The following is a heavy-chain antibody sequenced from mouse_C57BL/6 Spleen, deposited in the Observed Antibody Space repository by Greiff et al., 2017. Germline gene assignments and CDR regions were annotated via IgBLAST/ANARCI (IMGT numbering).Heavy chain of an antibody. CDR1: GYTFTTYP. Sequence: LQESGAELVKPGASVKMSCKASGYTFTTYPIEWMKQNHGKSLEWIGNFHPYNDDTKYNEKFKGKAPLTVEKSSSTVYLELSRLPSDDSAVYYCARRNRYYYGSSRWYFDDWGKGTTVTVSS. CDR2: FHPYNDDT. CDR3: ARRNRYYYGSSRWYFDD. J-gene: IGHJ1*03. D-gene: IGHD1-1*01. V-gene: IGHV1-47*01.